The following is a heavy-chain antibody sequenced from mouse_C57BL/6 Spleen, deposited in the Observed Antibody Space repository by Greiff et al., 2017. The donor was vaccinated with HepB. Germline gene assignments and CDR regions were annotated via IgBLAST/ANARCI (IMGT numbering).Heavy chain of an antibody. V-gene: IGHV5-17*01. CDR3: ARGYCIWFAY. Sequence: EVQLVESGGGLVKPGGSLKLSCAASGFTFSDYGMHWVRQAREKGLEWVAYISRGSSTNDYADTVKGRFTITRDNAKNTLFLQMTSLRSEDTAMYYCARGYCIWFAYWGQGTLVTVSA. CDR2: ISRGSSTN. CDR1: GFTFSDYG. D-gene: IGHD1-2*01. J-gene: IGHJ3*01.